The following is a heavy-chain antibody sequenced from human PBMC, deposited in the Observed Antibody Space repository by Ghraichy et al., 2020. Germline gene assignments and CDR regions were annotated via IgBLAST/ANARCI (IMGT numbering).Heavy chain of an antibody. CDR1: GFTFSSYA. J-gene: IGHJ6*02. Sequence: GGSLRLSCAASGFTFSSYAMSWVRQAPGKGLEWVSAISGSGGSTYYADSVKGRFTISRDNSKNTLYLQMNSLRAEDTAVYYCAKGLIAVAGNGNYYYGMDVWGQGTTVTVSS. CDR3: AKGLIAVAGNGNYYYGMDV. D-gene: IGHD6-19*01. CDR2: ISGSGGST. V-gene: IGHV3-23*01.